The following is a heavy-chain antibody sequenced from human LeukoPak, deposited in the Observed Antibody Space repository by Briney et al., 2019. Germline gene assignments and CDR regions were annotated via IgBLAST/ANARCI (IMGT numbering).Heavy chain of an antibody. CDR2: IYYSGST. Sequence: SETLSLTCAVSGGSISGSGYYWSWIRQPPGKGLEWIGYIYYSGSTNYNPSLKSRVTISVDTSKNQFSLKLSSVTAADTAVYYCARDNSSSWYRTSYFDYWGQGTLVTVSS. CDR3: ARDNSSSWYRTSYFDY. V-gene: IGHV4-61*08. CDR1: GGSISGSGYY. J-gene: IGHJ4*02. D-gene: IGHD6-13*01.